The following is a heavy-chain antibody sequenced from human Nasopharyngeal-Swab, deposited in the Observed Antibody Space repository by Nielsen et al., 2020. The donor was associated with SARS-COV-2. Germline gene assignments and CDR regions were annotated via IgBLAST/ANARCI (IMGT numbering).Heavy chain of an antibody. J-gene: IGHJ4*02. CDR2: ISYDGSNK. Sequence: WIRQPPGKGLEWVAVISYDGSNKYYADSVKGRFTISRDNSKNTLYLQMNSLRAEDTAVYYCAKDPGIAAAGAFWYFDYWGQGTLVTVS. CDR3: AKDPGIAAAGAFWYFDY. V-gene: IGHV3-30*18. D-gene: IGHD6-13*01.